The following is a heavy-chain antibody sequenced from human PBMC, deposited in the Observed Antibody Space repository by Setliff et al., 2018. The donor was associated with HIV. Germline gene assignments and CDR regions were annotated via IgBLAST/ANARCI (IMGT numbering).Heavy chain of an antibody. J-gene: IGHJ5*01. CDR3: NPNHNYTDHCPDS. CDR1: GFNFSKAW. Sequence: GGSLRLSCAAAGFNFSKAWMSWFRQTPGKGLEWVGRIKSRTVTETTDVAAPLKSRFTISRDDSQNMVYLQMNSLKTEDTAMYYCNPNHNYTDHCPDSWGQGTLVTVSS. D-gene: IGHD2-21*02. CDR2: IKSRTVTETT. V-gene: IGHV3-15*01.